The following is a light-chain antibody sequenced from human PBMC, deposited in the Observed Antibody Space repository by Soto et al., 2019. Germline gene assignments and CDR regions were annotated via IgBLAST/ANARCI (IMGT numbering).Light chain of an antibody. CDR2: DAS. CDR1: QSISSW. CDR3: QHFANLPMT. J-gene: IGKJ5*01. V-gene: IGKV1-5*01. Sequence: EIQMTQSPSTLSASVGDRVTITCRASQSISSWLAWYQQKPGKAPKLLIYDASSLESGVPSRFSGSGSGTDFTLTISSLQPQDIATYYCQHFANLPMTFGQGTRLE.